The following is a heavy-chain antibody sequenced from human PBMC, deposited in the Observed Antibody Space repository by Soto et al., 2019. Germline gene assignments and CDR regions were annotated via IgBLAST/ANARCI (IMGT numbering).Heavy chain of an antibody. D-gene: IGHD6-13*01. CDR2: INAGNGNT. J-gene: IGHJ4*02. CDR1: GYTFTSYA. CDR3: ASGEQQLGPPLPLFDY. Sequence: QVQLVQSGAEVKKPGASVKVSCKASGYTFTSYAMHWVRQAPGQRLEWMGWINAGNGNTKYSQKFQGRVTITRDTSASTAYMELSSLRSEDTAVYYCASGEQQLGPPLPLFDYWGQGTLVTVSS. V-gene: IGHV1-3*01.